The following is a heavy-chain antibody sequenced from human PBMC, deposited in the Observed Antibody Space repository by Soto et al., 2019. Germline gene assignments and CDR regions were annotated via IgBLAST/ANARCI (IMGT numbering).Heavy chain of an antibody. CDR2: IIPIFGTA. D-gene: IGHD4-17*01. CDR1: GGTFSSYA. V-gene: IGHV1-69*06. Sequence: LVKVSCKASGGTFSSYAISWVRQAPGQGLEWMGGIIPIFGTANYAQKFQGRVTITADKSTSTAYMELSSLRSEDTAVYYCARSLTTSYYYYGMDVWGQGTTVTVSS. CDR3: ARSLTTSYYYYGMDV. J-gene: IGHJ6*02.